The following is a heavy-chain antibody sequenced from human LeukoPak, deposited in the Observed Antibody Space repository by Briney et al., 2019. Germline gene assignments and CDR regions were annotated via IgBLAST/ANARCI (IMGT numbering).Heavy chain of an antibody. D-gene: IGHD5-12*01. Sequence: PSETLSFTCAVSGGSISSGGYSWSWIRQPPGKGLEWIGYIYYSGSTYYNPSLKSRVTISLDTSKNQFSLKLSSVTAADTAVYYCARDGPGGYSGHVDYYYYYYMDVWGKGSTVTISS. V-gene: IGHV4-30-4*07. CDR2: IYYSGST. CDR1: GGSISSGGYS. J-gene: IGHJ6*03. CDR3: ARDGPGGYSGHVDYYYYYYMDV.